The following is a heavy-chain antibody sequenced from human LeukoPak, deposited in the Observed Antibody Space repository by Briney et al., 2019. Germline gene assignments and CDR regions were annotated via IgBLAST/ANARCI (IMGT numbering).Heavy chain of an antibody. CDR2: SYPGDSDT. J-gene: IGHJ5*02. CDR3: ARFTMVRGVTRWFDP. V-gene: IGHV5-51*01. CDR1: GDSFTSYC. D-gene: IGHD3-10*01. Sequence: GESLKISCNGAGDSFTSYCIGWVRQMPGKGREWMGISYPGDSDTRYSPSFRAHVTISADKSISTAYLQWSSMKASDTAMYYCARFTMVRGVTRWFDPWGQGTLVTVSS.